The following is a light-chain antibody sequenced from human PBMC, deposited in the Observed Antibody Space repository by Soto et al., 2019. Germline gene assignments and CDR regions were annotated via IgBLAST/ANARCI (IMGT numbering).Light chain of an antibody. CDR1: SSDVGGYNS. V-gene: IGLV2-14*01. Sequence: QSVLTQPASVSGSPGQSITISCTGTSSDVGGYNSVSWYQQHPGKAPKLMIYEVSNRPSGVSNRFSGSKSGNTASLTISGLQADDEADYYCTSYTSSSSDVFGTGTKVTVL. CDR2: EVS. J-gene: IGLJ1*01. CDR3: TSYTSSSSDV.